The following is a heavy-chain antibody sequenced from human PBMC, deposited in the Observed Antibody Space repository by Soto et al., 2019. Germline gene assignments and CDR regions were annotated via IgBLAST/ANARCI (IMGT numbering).Heavy chain of an antibody. V-gene: IGHV1-8*01. CDR3: ARGTMGYYYGSGSYSTFGY. CDR2: MNPNSGNT. D-gene: IGHD3-10*01. CDR1: GYTFTSYD. J-gene: IGHJ4*02. Sequence: QVQLVQSGAEVKKPGASVKVPCKASGYTFTSYDINWVRQATGQGLEWMGWMNPNSGNTGYAQKFQGRVTMTRNTSISTAYMELSSLRSEDTAVYYCARGTMGYYYGSGSYSTFGYWGQGTLVTVSS.